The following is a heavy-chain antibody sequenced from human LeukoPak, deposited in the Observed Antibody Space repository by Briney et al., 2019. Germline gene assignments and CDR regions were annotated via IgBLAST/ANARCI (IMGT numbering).Heavy chain of an antibody. CDR3: AKDQGDTMVRGPILAS. V-gene: IGHV3-9*01. CDR2: ISWNSGSI. CDR1: GFTFDDYA. D-gene: IGHD3-10*01. Sequence: QTGGSLRLSCAASGFTFDDYAMHWVRQAPGKGLEWVSGISWNSGSIGYADSVKGRFTIPRDNAKNSLYLQMNSLRAEDTALYYCAKDQGDTMVRGPILASWGQGTLVTVSS. J-gene: IGHJ4*02.